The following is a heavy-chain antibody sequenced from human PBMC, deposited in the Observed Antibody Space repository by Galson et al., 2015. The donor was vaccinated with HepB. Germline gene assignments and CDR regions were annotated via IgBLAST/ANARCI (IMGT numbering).Heavy chain of an antibody. J-gene: IGHJ6*03. CDR3: ARGEGRQLVSPYYYYMDV. V-gene: IGHV1-46*03. CDR2: INPSGGST. CDR1: GYTFTSYY. D-gene: IGHD6-13*01. Sequence: SVKVSCKASGYTFTSYYMHWVRQAPGQGLEWMGIINPSGGSTSYAQKFQGRVTMTRDTSTSTVYMELSSLRSEDTAVYYCARGEGRQLVSPYYYYMDVWGKGTTVTVSS.